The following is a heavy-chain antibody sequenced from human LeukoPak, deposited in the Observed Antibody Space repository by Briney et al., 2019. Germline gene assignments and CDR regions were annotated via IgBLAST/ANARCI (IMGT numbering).Heavy chain of an antibody. CDR2: IIPIFGTA. CDR1: GGTFSSYA. J-gene: IGHJ4*02. CDR3: ARALPDIAVAGRGFDY. Sequence: GSSVKVSCKASGGTFSSYAISWVRQAPGQGLEWMGGIIPIFGTANHAQKFQGRVTITADESTSTAYMELSSLRSEDTAVYYCARALPDIAVAGRGFDYWGQGTLVTVSS. D-gene: IGHD6-19*01. V-gene: IGHV1-69*01.